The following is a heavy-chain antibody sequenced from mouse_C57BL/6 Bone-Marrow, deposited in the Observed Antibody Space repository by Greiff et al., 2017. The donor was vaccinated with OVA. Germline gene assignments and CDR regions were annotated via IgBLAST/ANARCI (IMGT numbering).Heavy chain of an antibody. CDR2: INPSTGGT. Sequence: EVQLQQSGPELVKPGASVKISCKASGYSFTGYYMNWVKQSPEKSLEWIGEINPSTGGTTYNQKFKAKATLTVDKSSSTAYMQLKSLTSEDSAVYYCARTGGTPFYYAMDCWGQGTSVTVSS. J-gene: IGHJ4*01. V-gene: IGHV1-42*01. CDR3: ARTGGTPFYYAMDC. D-gene: IGHD4-1*01. CDR1: GYSFTGYY.